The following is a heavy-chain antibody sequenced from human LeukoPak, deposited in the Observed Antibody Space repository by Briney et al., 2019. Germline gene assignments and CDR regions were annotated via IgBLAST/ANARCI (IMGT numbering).Heavy chain of an antibody. CDR2: IYRSGST. Sequence: SETLSLTSAVSGGSISSSNWWSWVRQLPGKGLEWIGEIYRSGSTNYNPSLKSRVTISVDKSKNQFSLKLSSVTAADTAVYYCAREDGSGHIDYWGQGTLVTVSS. CDR1: GGSISSSNW. V-gene: IGHV4-4*02. CDR3: AREDGSGHIDY. J-gene: IGHJ4*02. D-gene: IGHD3-10*01.